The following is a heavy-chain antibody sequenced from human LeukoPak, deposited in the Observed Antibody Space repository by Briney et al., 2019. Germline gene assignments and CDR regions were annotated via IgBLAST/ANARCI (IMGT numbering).Heavy chain of an antibody. CDR3: ATDVACCSETNCYS. J-gene: IGHJ4*01. D-gene: IGHD2-21*02. CDR1: GFTFSNYG. CDR2: IPYHGSNK. Sequence: GGSLRLSCAASGFTFSNYGMHWVRQAPGKGLEWVAFIPYHGSNKYYADSVKGRFSISRDNSKNTLFLQLNTLRTEDTALYYCATDVACCSETNCYSWGQGTLVTVSS. V-gene: IGHV3-30*02.